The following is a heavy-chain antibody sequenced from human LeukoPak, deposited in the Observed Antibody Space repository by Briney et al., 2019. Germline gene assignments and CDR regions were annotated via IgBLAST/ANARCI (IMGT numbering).Heavy chain of an antibody. CDR1: GYAFTSYY. D-gene: IGHD5-24*01. CDR2: INPSGGST. CDR3: ARERRWLQRVPTD. J-gene: IGHJ4*02. V-gene: IGHV1-46*01. Sequence: ASVKVSCKASGYAFTSYYMQWVRQAPGQGLEWMAIINPSGGSTSYAQKFQGRVTMTRDTSTSTVYMELSSLRSEDRAVYYCARERRWLQRVPTDWGQGTLVTVSS.